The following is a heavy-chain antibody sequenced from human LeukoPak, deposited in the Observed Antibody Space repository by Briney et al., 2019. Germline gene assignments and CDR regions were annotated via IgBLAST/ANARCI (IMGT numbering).Heavy chain of an antibody. V-gene: IGHV4-34*01. CDR3: ARGASNGGELLLFDY. Sequence: PSETLSLTCAVYGGSFIDYYWSWIRQPPGKGLEWIGDINHSGSTYYNPSLKSRVTISVDTSKNQFSLKLTSVTAADTAVYYCARGASNGGELLLFDYWGQGTLVTVSS. D-gene: IGHD2-21*01. CDR2: INHSGST. CDR1: GGSFIDYY. J-gene: IGHJ4*02.